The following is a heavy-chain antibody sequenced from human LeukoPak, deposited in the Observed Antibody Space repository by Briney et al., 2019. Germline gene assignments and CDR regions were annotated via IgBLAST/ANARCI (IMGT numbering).Heavy chain of an antibody. CDR2: IWYDGSNN. CDR3: ARESMGVDY. J-gene: IGHJ4*02. CDR1: GFTFSSYG. Sequence: PGGSLRLSCAASGFTFSSYGMHWVRQAPGKGLKGVAVIWYDGSNNYYADSVKGRFTISRDNSKNTLYLQMNSLRAEDTAVYYCARESMGVDYWGQGTLVTVSS. D-gene: IGHD1-26*01. V-gene: IGHV3-33*01.